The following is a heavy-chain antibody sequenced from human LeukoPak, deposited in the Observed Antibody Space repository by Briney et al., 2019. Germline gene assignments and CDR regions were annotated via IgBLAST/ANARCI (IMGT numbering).Heavy chain of an antibody. V-gene: IGHV3-7*01. D-gene: IGHD3-9*01. J-gene: IGHJ4*02. Sequence: GGSLRLSCAASGFTFSSYCMSWVRQAPGKGLEWVANIKQDGSEKYYVDSVKGRFTISRDNAKNSLYLQMNSLRAEDTAVYYCTRDFDWQVSGALVYCGQGTLVTVSS. CDR1: GFTFSSYC. CDR3: TRDFDWQVSGALVY. CDR2: IKQDGSEK.